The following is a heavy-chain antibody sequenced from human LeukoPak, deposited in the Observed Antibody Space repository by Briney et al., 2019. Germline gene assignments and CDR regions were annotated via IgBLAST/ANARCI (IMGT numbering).Heavy chain of an antibody. CDR1: GGSFSGYY. CDR2: INHSGGT. D-gene: IGHD3-9*01. V-gene: IGHV4-34*01. J-gene: IGHJ5*02. CDR3: ARVRRYFDWTYNWFDP. Sequence: PSETLSLTCAVYGGSFSGYYWSWIRQPPGKGLEWIGEINHSGGTNYNPSLKSRVTISVDTSKNQFSLKLSSVTAADTAVYYCARVRRYFDWTYNWFDPWGQGTLVTVSS.